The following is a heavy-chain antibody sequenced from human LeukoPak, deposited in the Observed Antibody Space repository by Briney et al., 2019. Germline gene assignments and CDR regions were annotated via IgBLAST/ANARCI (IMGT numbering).Heavy chain of an antibody. CDR1: GFTFSSYA. J-gene: IGHJ4*02. D-gene: IGHD1-14*01. CDR2: ISYDGSNK. V-gene: IGHV3-30-3*01. Sequence: TGGSLRLSCAASGFTFSSYAMHWVRQAPGKGLEWVAVISYDGSNKYYVDSVKGRFTISRDNAKNSLSLQMDSLRAEDTAVYFCARKGSRRPSPEGVWGQGTLVTFSS. CDR3: ARKGSRRPSPEGV.